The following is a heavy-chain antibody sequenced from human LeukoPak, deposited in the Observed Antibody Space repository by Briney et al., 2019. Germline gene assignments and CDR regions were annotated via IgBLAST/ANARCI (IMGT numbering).Heavy chain of an antibody. CDR3: AKDGISTVVVLGQFDY. V-gene: IGHV1-18*01. CDR2: INTYNGNT. Sequence: ASVKVSCRTSAYTFTNYGISWVRQAPGQGLEWMGWINTYNGNTNYAQKLQGRVTMTTDTSTSTAYMELRSLRSDDTAVYYCAKDGISTVVVLGQFDYWGQGALVTASS. CDR1: AYTFTNYG. J-gene: IGHJ4*02. D-gene: IGHD4-17*01.